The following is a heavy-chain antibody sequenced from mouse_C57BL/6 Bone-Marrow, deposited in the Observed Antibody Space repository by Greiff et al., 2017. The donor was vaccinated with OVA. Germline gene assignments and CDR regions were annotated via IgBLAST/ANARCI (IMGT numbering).Heavy chain of an antibody. D-gene: IGHD2-5*01. CDR2: INPYNGGT. V-gene: IGHV1-19*01. Sequence: EVQLQQSGPVLVKPGASVKMSCKASGYTFTDYYMNWVKQSHGKSLEWIGVINPYNGGTSYNQKFKGKATLTVDKSSSTAYMELNSLTSEDSAVYYCASSAYYSNFAWFAYWGQGTLVTVSA. CDR1: GYTFTDYY. CDR3: ASSAYYSNFAWFAY. J-gene: IGHJ3*01.